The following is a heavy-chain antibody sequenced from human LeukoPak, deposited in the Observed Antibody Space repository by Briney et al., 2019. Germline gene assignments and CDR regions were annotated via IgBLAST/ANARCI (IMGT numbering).Heavy chain of an antibody. CDR3: ARGLTTVTFDC. D-gene: IGHD4-17*01. CDR1: GYTFTGSY. Sequence: ASVKVSCKASGYTFTGSYLHWVRQAPGQGLEWMGWINPNSGATNYARQFQGRVTMTRDTSISTAYMELGRLRSDDTAVYHCARGLTTVTFDCWGQGTLVTVTS. V-gene: IGHV1-2*02. CDR2: INPNSGAT. J-gene: IGHJ4*02.